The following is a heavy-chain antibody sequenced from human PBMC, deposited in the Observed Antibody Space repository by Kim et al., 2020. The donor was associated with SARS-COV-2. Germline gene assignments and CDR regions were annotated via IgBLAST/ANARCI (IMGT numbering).Heavy chain of an antibody. CDR3: AKKGPGFDP. V-gene: IGHV1-3*01. Sequence: KFQGRVTITRDTSASTAYMELSSLRSEDTAVYYCAKKGPGFDPWGQGTLVTVSS. J-gene: IGHJ5*02.